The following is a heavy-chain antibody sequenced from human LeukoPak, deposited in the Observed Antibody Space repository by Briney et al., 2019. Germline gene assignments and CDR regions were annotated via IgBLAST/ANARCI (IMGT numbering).Heavy chain of an antibody. V-gene: IGHV4-4*07. D-gene: IGHD6-6*01. J-gene: IGHJ4*02. CDR2: IYTSGST. CDR3: ARVRYSSSSSYFDY. Sequence: SETLSLTCTVSGGSISSYYWSWIRQPAGKGLEWIGRIYTSGSTNYNPSLKSRVTMSVDTSKNQFSLKLSSATAADTAVYYCARVRYSSSSSYFDYWGQGTLATVSS. CDR1: GGSISSYY.